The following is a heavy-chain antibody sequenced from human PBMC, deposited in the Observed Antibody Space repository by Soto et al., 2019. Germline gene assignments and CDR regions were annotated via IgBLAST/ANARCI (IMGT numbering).Heavy chain of an antibody. CDR3: ARVRGDSSGSYYFDH. J-gene: IGHJ4*02. D-gene: IGHD3-22*01. Sequence: GGSLRLSCAVSGFSLSDYYISWIRQAPGEGLEWVSYISSSGTGVHYADSVKGRFTISKDNANNSLYLQMNSLRAEDTAVYYCARVRGDSSGSYYFDHWGQGALVTVSS. CDR1: GFSLSDYY. CDR2: ISSSGTGV. V-gene: IGHV3-11*01.